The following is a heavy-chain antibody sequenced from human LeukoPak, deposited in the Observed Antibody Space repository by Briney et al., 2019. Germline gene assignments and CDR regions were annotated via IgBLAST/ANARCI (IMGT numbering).Heavy chain of an antibody. D-gene: IGHD1-1*01. V-gene: IGHV3-11*01. CDR2: ISGSGTII. CDR1: GFTFSDYY. CDR3: GRDLGSTGTKRSFDI. Sequence: GGSLRLSCAASGFTFSDYYMGWIRQAPGKGLEWLSYISGSGTIIYYADSVKGRFTISRDNAKNSLDLQMNSLRADDTAVYYCGRDLGSTGTKRSFDIWGQGTMVTVSS. J-gene: IGHJ3*02.